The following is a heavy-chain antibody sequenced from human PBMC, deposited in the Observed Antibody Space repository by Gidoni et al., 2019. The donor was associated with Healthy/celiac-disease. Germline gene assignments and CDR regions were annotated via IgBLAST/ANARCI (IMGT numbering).Heavy chain of an antibody. CDR1: GGTFSSYA. CDR2: IIPIFGTA. Sequence: QVQLVQSGAEVKKPGSSVKVSCKASGGTFSSYAISWVRQAPGQGLEWMGGIIPIFGTANYAQKFQGRVTITADESTSTAYMELSSLRSEDTAVYYCARPVYDYIWGSYRHWGGFDYWGQGTLVTVSS. CDR3: ARPVYDYIWGSYRHWGGFDY. J-gene: IGHJ4*02. V-gene: IGHV1-69*01. D-gene: IGHD3-16*02.